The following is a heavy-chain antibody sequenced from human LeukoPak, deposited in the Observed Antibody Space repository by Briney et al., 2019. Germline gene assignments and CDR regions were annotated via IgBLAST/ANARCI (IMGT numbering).Heavy chain of an antibody. Sequence: GGSLRLSCAASGFTFSDYYMSWIRQAPGKGLEWVSYISSSGSTIYYADSVKGRFTISRDNAKNSLYLQMNSLRAEDTAVYYCAKVVVPAAIPYYFDYWGQGTLVTVSS. CDR1: GFTFSDYY. CDR3: AKVVVPAAIPYYFDY. D-gene: IGHD2-2*02. CDR2: ISSSGSTI. V-gene: IGHV3-11*01. J-gene: IGHJ4*02.